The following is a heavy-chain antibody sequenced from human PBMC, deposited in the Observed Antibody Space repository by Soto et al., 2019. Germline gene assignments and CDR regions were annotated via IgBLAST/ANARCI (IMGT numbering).Heavy chain of an antibody. Sequence: PGGSLRLSCAASGFDFSNYAIHWVRQAPGKGLEWVAGISYGGSNNEFYAASVKGQFTISRDNSKNSVHLRMSSLRTEDTAVYYWARDSGTTGLNWFDSWGQGTLVTVSS. CDR3: ARDSGTTGLNWFDS. CDR2: ISYGGSNNE. J-gene: IGHJ5*01. V-gene: IGHV3-30-3*01. D-gene: IGHD1-1*01. CDR1: GFDFSNYA.